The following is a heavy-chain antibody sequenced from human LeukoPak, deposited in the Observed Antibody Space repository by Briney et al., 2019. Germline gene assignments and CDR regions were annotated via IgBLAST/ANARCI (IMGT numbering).Heavy chain of an antibody. D-gene: IGHD3-3*01. CDR2: INPNSGGT. V-gene: IGHV1-2*02. Sequence: ASVKVSCKASGYTFTGYYMHWVRQAPGQGLEGMGWINPNSGGTNYAQKFQGRVTMTRDTSISTAYMELSRLRSDDTAVYYCAREEYYDFWSGYSPGYWGQGTLVTVSS. CDR1: GYTFTGYY. CDR3: AREEYYDFWSGYSPGY. J-gene: IGHJ4*02.